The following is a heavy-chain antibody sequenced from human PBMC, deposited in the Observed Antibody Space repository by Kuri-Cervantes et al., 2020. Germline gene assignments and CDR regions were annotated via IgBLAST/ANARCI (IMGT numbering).Heavy chain of an antibody. J-gene: IGHJ4*02. CDR2: ISYDGSNK. CDR3: AKDLSSIPGGY. Sequence: GGSLRLSCAASGFTFSSYAMHWVRQAPGKGLEWVAVISYDGSNKYYADSVKGRFTISRDNSKNTLYLQMNSLRAEDTAVYYCAKDLSSIPGGYWGQGTLVTVSS. V-gene: IGHV3-30-3*01. D-gene: IGHD2/OR15-2a*01. CDR1: GFTFSSYA.